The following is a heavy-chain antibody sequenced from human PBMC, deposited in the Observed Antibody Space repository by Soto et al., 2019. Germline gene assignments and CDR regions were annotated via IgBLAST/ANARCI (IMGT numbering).Heavy chain of an antibody. J-gene: IGHJ4*02. CDR1: GFTFTSYA. D-gene: IGHD6-13*01. CDR2: ISGTGYNT. Sequence: EVQLLESGGGLVQPGGSLRLSCAASGFTFTSYAMNWVRLAPGKGLEWVSAISGTGYNTYDADSVKGRFTISRDKTKNTLYLQMNSLRAEDTAVYYCAKAGFSSSWSPTYFDYWGQGTLVTVSS. V-gene: IGHV3-23*01. CDR3: AKAGFSSSWSPTYFDY.